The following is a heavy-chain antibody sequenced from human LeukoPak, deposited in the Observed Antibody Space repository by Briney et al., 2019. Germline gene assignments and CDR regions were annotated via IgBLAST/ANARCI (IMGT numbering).Heavy chain of an antibody. V-gene: IGHV1-69*01. J-gene: IGHJ3*02. D-gene: IGHD5-24*01. CDR3: ARGEKRCLQLTAFDI. Sequence: SVKVSCKASGGTFSSYAISWVRQAPGQGLEWMGGIIPIFGTANYAQKFQGRVTITADESTSTAYMELSSLRSEDTAVYYCARGEKRCLQLTAFDIWGQGTMVTVSS. CDR2: IIPIFGTA. CDR1: GGTFSSYA.